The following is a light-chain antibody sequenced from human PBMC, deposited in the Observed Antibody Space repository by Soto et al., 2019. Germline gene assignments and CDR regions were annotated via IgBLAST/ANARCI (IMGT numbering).Light chain of an antibody. Sequence: EIVMTQSPATLSVSPQERATLSCRASQSVSSNLAWNQQKPGQAPRPLIYGASTRANGITARFIGSGSGTEFTLPIISLQSEDFALYYCQQYNNWPPMAFGQGTKVEIK. V-gene: IGKV3-15*01. CDR3: QQYNNWPPMA. CDR1: QSVSSN. J-gene: IGKJ1*01. CDR2: GAS.